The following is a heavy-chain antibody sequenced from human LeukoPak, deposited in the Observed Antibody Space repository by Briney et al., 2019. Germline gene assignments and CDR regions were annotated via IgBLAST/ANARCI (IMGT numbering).Heavy chain of an antibody. CDR1: GGSISSGGYY. J-gene: IGHJ4*02. CDR3: ARMYYYDSSGYFDY. D-gene: IGHD3-22*01. Sequence: PSETLSLTCTVSGGSISSGGYYWSWIRQLPGKGLEWIGYIYYSGSTYYNPSLKSRVTISVDTSKNQFSLKLSSVTAADTAVYYCARMYYYDSSGYFDYWGQGTLVTVSS. V-gene: IGHV4-31*03. CDR2: IYYSGST.